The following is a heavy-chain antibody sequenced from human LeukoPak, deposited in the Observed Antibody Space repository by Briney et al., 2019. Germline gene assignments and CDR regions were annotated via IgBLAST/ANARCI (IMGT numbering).Heavy chain of an antibody. J-gene: IGHJ4*02. CDR2: INPNGGGT. D-gene: IGHD2-2*01. V-gene: IGHV1-2*02. CDR1: GYTFSGYY. Sequence: ASAKVSCKASGYTFSGYYTHWVRQAPGQGLEWMGWINPNGGGTNYAQNFQGRVTMTRDTSISTAYMELNRLTSDDTAVYYCARDISPRVGGAPDYWGQGTLVTVSS. CDR3: ARDISPRVGGAPDY.